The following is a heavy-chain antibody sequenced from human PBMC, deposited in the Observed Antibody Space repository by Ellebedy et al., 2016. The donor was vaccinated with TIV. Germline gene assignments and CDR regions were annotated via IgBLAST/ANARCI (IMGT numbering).Heavy chain of an antibody. J-gene: IGHJ4*02. Sequence: GESLKISXAASGFTFSDYYMSWIRQAPGKGLEWVANIKQDGSEKYYVDSVKGRFTISRDNAKNSLYLQMNSLRAEDTAVYYCARESGRDYWGQGTLVTVSS. CDR1: GFTFSDYY. D-gene: IGHD6-25*01. V-gene: IGHV3-7*01. CDR2: IKQDGSEK. CDR3: ARESGRDY.